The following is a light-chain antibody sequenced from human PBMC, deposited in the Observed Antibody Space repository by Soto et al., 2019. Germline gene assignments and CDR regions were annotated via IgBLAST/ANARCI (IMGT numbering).Light chain of an antibody. V-gene: IGKV3-11*01. Sequence: EIVLTQSPATLSLSPGERATLSCRASQSVSSHLAWYQQKPGQAPRLLIYDASNRATGTPDRFSGSGSGTDFTLTISSLEPEDFAVYYCQERTNWPPSWPFGQGTKVDIK. CDR1: QSVSSH. CDR2: DAS. J-gene: IGKJ1*01. CDR3: QERTNWPPSWP.